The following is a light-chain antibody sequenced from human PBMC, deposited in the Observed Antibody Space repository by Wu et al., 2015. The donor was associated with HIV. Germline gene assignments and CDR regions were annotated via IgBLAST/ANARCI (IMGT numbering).Light chain of an antibody. V-gene: IGKV3-11*01. CDR2: DTS. CDR3: QQRSSWPAIT. CDR1: QSVNTY. Sequence: EIVLTQSPVTLSLSPGERATLSCRASQSVNTYLAWYQQKPGQSPRLLIYDTSNRAAGIPARFSGSGSATDFTLTISSLEPEDFAVYFCQQRSSWPAITFGPGTRLQIK. J-gene: IGKJ5*01.